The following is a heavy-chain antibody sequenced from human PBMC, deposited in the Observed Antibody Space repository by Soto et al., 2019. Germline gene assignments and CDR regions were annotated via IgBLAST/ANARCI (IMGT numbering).Heavy chain of an antibody. CDR2: ISAYNGNT. J-gene: IGHJ4*02. CDR1: GYTFTSYG. V-gene: IGHV1-18*01. CDR3: ARVGTPGSYYDFWSGYYTAEYYFDY. D-gene: IGHD3-3*01. Sequence: ASVKVSCKASGYTFTSYGISWVRQAPGQGLEWMGWISAYNGNTNYAQKLQGRVTMTTDTSTSTAYMELRSLRSDDTAVYYCARVGTPGSYYDFWSGYYTAEYYFDYWGQGTLVTVSS.